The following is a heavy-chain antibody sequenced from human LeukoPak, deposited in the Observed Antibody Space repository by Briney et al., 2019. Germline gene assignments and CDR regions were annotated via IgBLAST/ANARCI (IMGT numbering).Heavy chain of an antibody. CDR3: ARGRRVTIFGVVIQYYFDY. D-gene: IGHD3-3*01. V-gene: IGHV1-8*01. CDR1: GYTFTSYD. Sequence: ASVKVSCKAPGYTFTSYDINWVRQATGQGLEWMGWMNPNSGNTGYAQKFQSRVTMTRNTSISTAYMELSSLRSEDTAVYYCARGRRVTIFGVVIQYYFDYWGQGTLVTVSS. J-gene: IGHJ4*02. CDR2: MNPNSGNT.